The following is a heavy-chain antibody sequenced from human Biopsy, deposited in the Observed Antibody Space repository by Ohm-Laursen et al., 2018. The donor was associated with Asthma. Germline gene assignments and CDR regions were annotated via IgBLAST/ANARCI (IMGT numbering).Heavy chain of an antibody. Sequence: EASVKVSCKASGYTFTGYYMHWVRQAPGQGLEWMGRIIPIFGPTNYAQKFQGRVTISADDSTSTAYMELSSLSSEDTALYYCARGPEYVRSSGALDYWGQGTLVTVSS. V-gene: IGHV1-69*13. CDR2: IIPIFGPT. CDR1: GYTFTGYY. J-gene: IGHJ4*02. D-gene: IGHD2-2*01. CDR3: ARGPEYVRSSGALDY.